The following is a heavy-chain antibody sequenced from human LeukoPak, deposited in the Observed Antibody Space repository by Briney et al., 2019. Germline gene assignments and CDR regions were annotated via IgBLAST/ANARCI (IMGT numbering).Heavy chain of an antibody. CDR3: ARGGVFSSGWYVDY. D-gene: IGHD6-19*01. Sequence: GGSLRLSCAASGFTFSTYTMNWVRQAPGKGLEWVSSISSSSSYIYCADSVKGRSTVSRDNAKNSLYLQMNSLRAEDTAVYYCARGGVFSSGWYVDYWGQGTLVTVSS. CDR1: GFTFSTYT. J-gene: IGHJ4*02. CDR2: ISSSSSYI. V-gene: IGHV3-21*01.